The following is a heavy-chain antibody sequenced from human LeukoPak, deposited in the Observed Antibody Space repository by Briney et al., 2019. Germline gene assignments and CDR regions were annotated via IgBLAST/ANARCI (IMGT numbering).Heavy chain of an antibody. CDR3: AVDFWSGYYTY. J-gene: IGHJ4*02. Sequence: GGTLRLSCAASGFTFSSYWMHWVRQAPGKGLVWVSRINSDGSSTSYADSVKGRFTISRDNAKNTLYLQMNSLRAEDTAVYYCAVDFWSGYYTYWGQGTLVTVSS. CDR1: GFTFSSYW. V-gene: IGHV3-74*01. CDR2: INSDGSST. D-gene: IGHD3-3*01.